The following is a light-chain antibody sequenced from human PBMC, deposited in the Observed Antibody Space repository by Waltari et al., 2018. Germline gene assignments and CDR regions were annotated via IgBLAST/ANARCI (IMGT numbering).Light chain of an antibody. J-gene: IGKJ1*01. V-gene: IGKV1-5*03. CDR2: KAS. CDR3: QQYDTFMWT. CDR1: QRISGW. Sequence: DIQMTQSPSTLSAYVGDRDTITCRASQRISGWLAWYQQKPGKAPKLLIYKASTLESGVPSRFSGSGSGTEFTLTINSLQPDDFATYYCQQYDTFMWTFGQGTKVDI.